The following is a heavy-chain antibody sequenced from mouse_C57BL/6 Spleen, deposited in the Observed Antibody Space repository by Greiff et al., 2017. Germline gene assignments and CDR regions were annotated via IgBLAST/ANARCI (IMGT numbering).Heavy chain of an antibody. CDR3: ARGRIYDCYPFDY. D-gene: IGHD2-3*01. V-gene: IGHV7-3*01. J-gene: IGHJ3*01. CDR2: ISNKANGYKT. Sequence: EVQLVESGAGLVQPGGSLSISCAASGFTFTDYYMNWVRQPPGKALEWLGFISNKANGYKTEYSVSVKGRFTIARDNSKSILYLQINALRAEDSATYYCARGRIYDCYPFDYWGQGTLVTVSA. CDR1: GFTFTDYY.